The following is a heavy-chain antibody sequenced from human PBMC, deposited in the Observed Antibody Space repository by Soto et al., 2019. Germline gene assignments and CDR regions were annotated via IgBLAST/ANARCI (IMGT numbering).Heavy chain of an antibody. V-gene: IGHV1-3*01. CDR2: INAGNGNT. D-gene: IGHD2-15*01. Sequence: ASVKVSCKASGYTFTSYAMHWVRQAPGQRLEWMGWINAGNGNTKYSQKFQGRVTITRDTSASTAYMELSSLRSEDTAVYYCARVSPLYCSGGSRYSGPVDIWGQGTMVTVSS. J-gene: IGHJ3*02. CDR1: GYTFTSYA. CDR3: ARVSPLYCSGGSRYSGPVDI.